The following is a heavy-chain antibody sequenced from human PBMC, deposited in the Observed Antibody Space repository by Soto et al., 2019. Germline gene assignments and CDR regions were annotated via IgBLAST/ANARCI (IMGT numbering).Heavy chain of an antibody. V-gene: IGHV3-7*01. Sequence: LRLSCAASGFTFSSYWMSWVRQAPGKGLEWVANIKQDGSEKYYVDSVKGRFTISRDNAKNSLYLQMNSLRAEDTAVYYCARDSRGAATPNDYWGQGTLVTVSS. D-gene: IGHD2-15*01. J-gene: IGHJ4*02. CDR3: ARDSRGAATPNDY. CDR1: GFTFSSYW. CDR2: IKQDGSEK.